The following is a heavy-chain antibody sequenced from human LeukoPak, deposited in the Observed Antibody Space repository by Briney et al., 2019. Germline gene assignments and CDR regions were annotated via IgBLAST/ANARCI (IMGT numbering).Heavy chain of an antibody. CDR1: GFTFSNAW. CDR2: INHSGST. CDR3: ARGQGGYEDL. J-gene: IGHJ2*01. D-gene: IGHD5-12*01. V-gene: IGHV4-34*01. Sequence: GSLRLSCAVSGFTFSNAWMSWVRQPPGKGLGWIGEINHSGSTNYNPSLKSRVTISVDTSKNQFSLKLSSVTAADTAVYYCARGQGGYEDLWGRGTLVTVSS.